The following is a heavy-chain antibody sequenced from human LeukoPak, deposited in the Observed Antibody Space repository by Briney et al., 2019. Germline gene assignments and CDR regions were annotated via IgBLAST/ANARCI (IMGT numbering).Heavy chain of an antibody. Sequence: SVKVSCKASGGTFSSYAISWVRQAPGQGLEWMGGIIPIFGTANYAQEFQGRVTITTDESTSTAYMELSSLRSEDTAVYYCARFEVYGGQGFDYWGQGTLVTVSS. J-gene: IGHJ4*02. CDR1: GGTFSSYA. CDR2: IIPIFGTA. V-gene: IGHV1-69*05. CDR3: ARFEVYGGQGFDY. D-gene: IGHD4-23*01.